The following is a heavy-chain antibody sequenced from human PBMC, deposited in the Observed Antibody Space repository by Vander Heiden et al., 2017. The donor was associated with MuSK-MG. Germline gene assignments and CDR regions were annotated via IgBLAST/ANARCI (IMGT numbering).Heavy chain of an antibody. CDR3: ARLYYSDYGAFHF. J-gene: IGHJ3*01. CDR1: AFPFSTYA. CDR2: ISSDSGTI. D-gene: IGHD4-17*01. Sequence: EVQQVESGGGLVQPGGSLRLACAASAFPFSTYAGNWVRQAPGKGLEWVSYISSDSGTIHYADSVKGRFTISRDNARNSLYLQMNSLRADDTAVYYCARLYYSDYGAFHFWGQGTTVIVSS. V-gene: IGHV3-48*01.